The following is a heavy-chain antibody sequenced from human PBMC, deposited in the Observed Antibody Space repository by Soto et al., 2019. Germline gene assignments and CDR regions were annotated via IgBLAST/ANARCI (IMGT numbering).Heavy chain of an antibody. D-gene: IGHD2-2*01. Sequence: ASVKVSCKASGYTFTSYAMHWVRQAPGQRLEWMGWINAGNGNTKYSQKFQGRVTITRDTSASTAYMELSSLRSEDTAVYYCARDLGCSSSSCYFGNNWFDPCGQGTLVIVSS. CDR3: ARDLGCSSSSCYFGNNWFDP. V-gene: IGHV1-3*01. J-gene: IGHJ5*02. CDR2: INAGNGNT. CDR1: GYTFTSYA.